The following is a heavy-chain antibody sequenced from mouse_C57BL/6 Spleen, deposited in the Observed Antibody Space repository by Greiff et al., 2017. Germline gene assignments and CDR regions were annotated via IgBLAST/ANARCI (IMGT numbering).Heavy chain of an antibody. CDR2: IDPNSGGT. CDR1: GYTFTSYW. V-gene: IGHV1-72*01. D-gene: IGHD1-1*01. CDR3: ARDYGGSYQFAY. Sequence: QVQLQQPGAELVKPGASVKLSCKASGYTFTSYWMHWVKQRPGRGLEWIGRIDPNSGGTKYNEKFKGKATLTVDKPSSAAYMQLSSLTSEDSAVYSCARDYGGSYQFAYWGQGTLVTVSA. J-gene: IGHJ3*01.